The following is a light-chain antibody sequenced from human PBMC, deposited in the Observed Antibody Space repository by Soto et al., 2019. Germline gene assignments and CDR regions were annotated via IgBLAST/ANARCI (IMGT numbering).Light chain of an antibody. CDR3: QQSYNSPWT. Sequence: DIQMTQSPSSLSASVGDRVTITCRASQSISSYLNWYQQKPGKAPKLLIYAASSLQSGVPSRFSGSGSGTDFTLTISSLQLEDFATYYCQQSYNSPWTFGQGTKV. CDR2: AAS. V-gene: IGKV1-39*01. J-gene: IGKJ1*01. CDR1: QSISSY.